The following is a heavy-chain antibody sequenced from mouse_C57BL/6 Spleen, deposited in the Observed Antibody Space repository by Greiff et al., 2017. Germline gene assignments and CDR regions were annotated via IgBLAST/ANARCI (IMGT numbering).Heavy chain of an antibody. CDR2: IDPEDGET. Sequence: VHVKQSGAELVKPGASVKLSCTASGFNIKDYYMHWVKQRTEQGLEWIGRIDPEDGETKYAPKFQGKATITADTSSNTAYLQLSSLTSEDTAVYYCARMEGYDYDEGAYFDYWGQGTTLTVSS. D-gene: IGHD2-4*01. J-gene: IGHJ2*01. CDR1: GFNIKDYY. V-gene: IGHV14-2*01. CDR3: ARMEGYDYDEGAYFDY.